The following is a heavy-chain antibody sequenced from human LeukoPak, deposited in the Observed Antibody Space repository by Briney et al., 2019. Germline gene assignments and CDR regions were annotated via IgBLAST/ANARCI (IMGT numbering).Heavy chain of an antibody. V-gene: IGHV3-48*03. J-gene: IGHJ4*02. D-gene: IGHD3-22*01. CDR3: ARGSRGMIVVVPLDY. CDR1: GFTFSSYA. Sequence: GGSLRLSCAASGFTFSSYAMSWVRQAPGKGLEWVSYISSSGSTIYYADSVKGRFTISRDNAKNSLYLQMNSLRAEDTAVYYCARGSRGMIVVVPLDYWGQGTLVTVSS. CDR2: ISSSGSTI.